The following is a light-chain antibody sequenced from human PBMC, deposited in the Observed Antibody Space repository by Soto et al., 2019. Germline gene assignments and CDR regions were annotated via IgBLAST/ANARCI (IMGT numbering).Light chain of an antibody. V-gene: IGKV1-39*01. CDR1: QGISTY. Sequence: DIQMTQSPASLSASVGDRVTITCRASQGISTYLNCYQQKPGKAPKLLIYAASSLQSGVPSRFSGSGSETDFTLTISSLQPEDFATYYCQQSYSTPITFGQGTRLEI. J-gene: IGKJ5*01. CDR2: AAS. CDR3: QQSYSTPIT.